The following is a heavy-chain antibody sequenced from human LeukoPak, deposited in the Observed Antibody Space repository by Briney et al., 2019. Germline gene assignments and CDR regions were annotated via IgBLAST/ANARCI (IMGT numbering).Heavy chain of an antibody. CDR2: IKQDGSEE. Sequence: GGSLRLSCAASGFTFSSYWMTWVRQAPGKGLEWVANIKQDGSEEYYADSVKGRFTISRDNAKNSLYLQMNSLRAEDTAVYYCARDGLGSAFDYWGQGTLVTVSS. V-gene: IGHV3-7*01. CDR3: ARDGLGSAFDY. J-gene: IGHJ4*02. D-gene: IGHD3/OR15-3a*01. CDR1: GFTFSSYW.